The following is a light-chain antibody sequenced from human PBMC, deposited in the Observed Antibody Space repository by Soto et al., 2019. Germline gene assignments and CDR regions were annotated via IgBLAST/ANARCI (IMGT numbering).Light chain of an antibody. CDR1: HSISSY. Sequence: DIQMTQSPSSLSASVGDRVTITCRASHSISSYLNWYQHKPGKAPKLLIFAASSVPSGVPSRFSGGGSGTDFTLTISSLQPEDFATYYCQQSYSSPRTFGPGTKVDIK. CDR3: QQSYSSPRT. CDR2: AAS. J-gene: IGKJ3*01. V-gene: IGKV1-39*01.